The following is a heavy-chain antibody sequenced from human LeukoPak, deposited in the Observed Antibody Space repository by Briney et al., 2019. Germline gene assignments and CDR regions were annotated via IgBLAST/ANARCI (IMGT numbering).Heavy chain of an antibody. CDR2: ISAYNGNT. J-gene: IGHJ6*03. CDR3: ARDWAMVRGVLPFRTESYYYYYMDV. D-gene: IGHD3-10*01. V-gene: IGHV1-18*01. Sequence: GASVKVSCKASGYTFTSYGISWVRQAPGQGLEWMGWISAYNGNTNYAQKRQGRGTMTTDTATSTAYMEMRSLRSDDTAVYYCARDWAMVRGVLPFRTESYYYYYMDVWGKGTTVTVSS. CDR1: GYTFTSYG.